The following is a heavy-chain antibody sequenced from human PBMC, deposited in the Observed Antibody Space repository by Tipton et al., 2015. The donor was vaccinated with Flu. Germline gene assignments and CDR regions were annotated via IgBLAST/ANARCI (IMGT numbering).Heavy chain of an antibody. D-gene: IGHD5-24*01. V-gene: IGHV3-9*01. Sequence: VQLVQSGGGLVQPGRSLRLSCAASGFTFDDYAMHWVWQAPGKGLEWVSGISWNSGSIGYADSVKGRFTISRDNAKNSLYLQMNSLRAEDTAVYYCARDGYSRFDYWGQGTLVTVSS. J-gene: IGHJ4*02. CDR2: ISWNSGSI. CDR1: GFTFDDYA. CDR3: ARDGYSRFDY.